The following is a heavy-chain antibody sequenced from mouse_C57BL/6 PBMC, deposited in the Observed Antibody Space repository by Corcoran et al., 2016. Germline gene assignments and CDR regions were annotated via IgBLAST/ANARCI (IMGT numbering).Heavy chain of an antibody. J-gene: IGHJ2*01. D-gene: IGHD1-1*01. CDR1: GYTFTTYG. Sequence: IQLVQSGPELKKPGETVKVSCKASGYTFTTYGMSWVKQAPGKGCKWMGWINTDTGGPTSADDYKGLFAFSLETSASTAYLQINNRTNADTATEFGSRDGDYYGRAYLDYWGQGTTLTVSS. CDR2: INTDTGGP. V-gene: IGHV9-3*01. CDR3: SRDGDYYGRAYLDY.